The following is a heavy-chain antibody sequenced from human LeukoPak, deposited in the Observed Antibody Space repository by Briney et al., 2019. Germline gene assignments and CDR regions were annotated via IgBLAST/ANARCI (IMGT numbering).Heavy chain of an antibody. D-gene: IGHD6-13*01. Sequence: PSETLSLTCTVSGGSISSSSYYWGWICQPPGKGLEWIGSIYYSGSTYYNPSLKSRVTISVDTSKNQFSLKLSSVTPEDTAVYYCARDSGDRTLSSSWYRLETDAFDIWGQGTMVTVSS. CDR2: IYYSGST. CDR3: ARDSGDRTLSSSWYRLETDAFDI. V-gene: IGHV4-39*02. CDR1: GGSISSSSYY. J-gene: IGHJ3*02.